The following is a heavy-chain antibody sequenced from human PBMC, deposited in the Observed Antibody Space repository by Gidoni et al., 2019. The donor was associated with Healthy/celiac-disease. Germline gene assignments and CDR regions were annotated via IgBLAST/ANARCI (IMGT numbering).Heavy chain of an antibody. CDR1: GFTFSDYY. CDR3: ARGPGAHGVDY. D-gene: IGHD7-27*01. V-gene: IGHV3-11*01. CDR2: ISISGSTI. Sequence: QVPLVASGGGLVKPGGSLRLPCAASGFTFSDYYMCGIRQAPGEGLEWVSYISISGSTIYYADSVKGRFTISRDNAKNSLYLQMNSLRAEDTAVYYCARGPGAHGVDYWGQGTLVTVSS. J-gene: IGHJ4*02.